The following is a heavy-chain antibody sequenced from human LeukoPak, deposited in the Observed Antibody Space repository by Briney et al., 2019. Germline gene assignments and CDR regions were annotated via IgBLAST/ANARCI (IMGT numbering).Heavy chain of an antibody. CDR3: AISRIAARPDYFDY. V-gene: IGHV5-51*01. CDR1: GYSFTNYW. J-gene: IGHJ4*02. Sequence: GESLKISCKGSGYSFTNYWFGWVRQMPGKGLEWMGIIYPGDSDTRYSPSFQGQVTISADKSISTAYLQWSSLKASDTAMYYCAISRIAARPDYFDYWGQGTLVTVSS. D-gene: IGHD6-6*01. CDR2: IYPGDSDT.